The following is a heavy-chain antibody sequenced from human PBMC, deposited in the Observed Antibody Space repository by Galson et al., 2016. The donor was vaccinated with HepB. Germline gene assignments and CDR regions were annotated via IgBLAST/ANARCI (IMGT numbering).Heavy chain of an antibody. V-gene: IGHV3-23*01. CDR2: ISGDTGTT. D-gene: IGHD6-25*01. CDR3: DVNSTGFGDH. Sequence: SLRLSCAASGFPFNNFAMNWVRQAPGKGLEWVSFISGDTGTTRYADSVKGRFTISRDNSRNTVYLQMNSLRADDTAVYYFDVNSTGFGDHWGQGTLVTVSS. J-gene: IGHJ4*02. CDR1: GFPFNNFA.